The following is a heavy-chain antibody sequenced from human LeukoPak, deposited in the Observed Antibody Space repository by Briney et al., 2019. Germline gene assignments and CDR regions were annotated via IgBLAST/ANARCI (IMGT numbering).Heavy chain of an antibody. CDR1: GYTFTDHY. D-gene: IGHD3-10*01. CDR3: ARNIWFGESADAFDI. J-gene: IGHJ3*02. Sequence: ASVKVSCKASGYTFTDHYMHWVRQAPGQGLEWMGWINPNSDGINNYAHKFQGRVTMTRDKSIRTAYMELSRLTSDDTAVYYCARNIWFGESADAFDIWGQGTMVTVSS. V-gene: IGHV1-2*07. CDR2: INPNSDGI.